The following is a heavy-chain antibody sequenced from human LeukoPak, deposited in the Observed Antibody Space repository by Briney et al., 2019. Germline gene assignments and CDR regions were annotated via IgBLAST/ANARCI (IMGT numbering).Heavy chain of an antibody. CDR1: GGSIGSSDYY. D-gene: IGHD3-22*01. J-gene: IGHJ5*02. CDR2: IYHSGST. Sequence: PSETLSLTCTVSGGSIGSSDYYWSWIRQPPGKGLEWIGSIYHSGSTYYNPSLESRVTISVDTSKNQFSLKLSSVTAADTAVYYCARDPRGIVSPSWFDPWGQGTLVTVSS. CDR3: ARDPRGIVSPSWFDP. V-gene: IGHV4-39*07.